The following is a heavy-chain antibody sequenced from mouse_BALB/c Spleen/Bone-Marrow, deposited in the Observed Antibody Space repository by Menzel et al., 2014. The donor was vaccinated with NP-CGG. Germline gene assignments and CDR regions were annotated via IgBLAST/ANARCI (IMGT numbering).Heavy chain of an antibody. CDR3: SRLRMITTYFDV. CDR2: ISSSGSYT. CDR1: GFTFSTYA. D-gene: IGHD2-4*01. Sequence: EVQLVESGGGLAKPGGSLQLSCAASGFTFSTYAMSWVRQTPEKRLEWVATISSSGSYTYHPDSVKGRFTISRDNAKNTLYLQMSSLRSEDTAMFYCSRLRMITTYFDVWGAGTTVTVSS. V-gene: IGHV5-9-3*01. J-gene: IGHJ1*01.